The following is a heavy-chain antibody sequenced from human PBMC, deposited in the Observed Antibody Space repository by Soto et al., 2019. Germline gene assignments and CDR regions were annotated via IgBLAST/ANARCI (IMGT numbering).Heavy chain of an antibody. CDR1: GDSISSYY. J-gene: IGHJ4*02. V-gene: IGHV4-59*01. D-gene: IGHD3-16*01. CDR2: IYYSGST. Sequence: ETLSQTRTVAGDSISSYYSNWIRQPPGKGLEWIGYIYYSGSTNYNPSLKSRVTISVDTSKNQFSLKLSSVTAADTAVYYCARRYGGNFDYWGQGTLVTV. CDR3: ARRYGGNFDY.